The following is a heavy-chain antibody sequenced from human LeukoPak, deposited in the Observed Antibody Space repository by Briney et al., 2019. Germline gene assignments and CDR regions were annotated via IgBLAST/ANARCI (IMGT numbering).Heavy chain of an antibody. J-gene: IGHJ4*02. CDR3: ATADWESFYFDS. CDR1: GGSVSRGGYY. V-gene: IGHV4-31*03. CDR2: TSYSEGT. D-gene: IGHD1-26*01. Sequence: PSETLSLTCTASGGSVSRGGYYWNWIRQHPGKGLEWIGFTSYSEGTYYNPSLMSRITISVDRSQNQFSLKMRDVTAADTAVYFCATADWESFYFDSWRQGVLVAVSS.